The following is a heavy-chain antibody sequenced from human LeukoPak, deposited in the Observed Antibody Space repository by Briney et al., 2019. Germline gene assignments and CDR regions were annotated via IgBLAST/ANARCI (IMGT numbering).Heavy chain of an antibody. D-gene: IGHD6-13*01. CDR1: GFTFSTYD. V-gene: IGHV3-30*01. Sequence: GGSLRLSCAASGFTFSTYDMSWVRQAPGKGLEWVAVISYDGSDKYYADSVKGRFTISRDNSKHTLYLEMNSLGAEDTAVYYCANATSRRWYYFDSWGQGTLVTVSS. J-gene: IGHJ4*02. CDR2: ISYDGSDK. CDR3: ANATSRRWYYFDS.